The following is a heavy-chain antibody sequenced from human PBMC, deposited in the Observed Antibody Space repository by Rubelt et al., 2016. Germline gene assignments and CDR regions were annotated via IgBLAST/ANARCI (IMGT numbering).Heavy chain of an antibody. J-gene: IGHJ4*01. V-gene: IGHV3-66*01. Sequence: EVKLVESGGGLVQPGGSLRLSCAASGFTVSSNYMSWVRQAPGQGPEWVSVIYCGGSTYYADSMKGRFTISRDDSRNTLYLQINSLGAEDTAVYHCARGGTSFDHWGHGTLVTVSS. D-gene: IGHD1-14*01. CDR1: GFTVSSNY. CDR3: ARGGTSFDH. CDR2: IYCGGST.